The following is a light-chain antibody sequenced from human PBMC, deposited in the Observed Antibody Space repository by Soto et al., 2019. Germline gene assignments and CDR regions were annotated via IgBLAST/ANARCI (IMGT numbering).Light chain of an antibody. CDR3: QQAYSTPWT. J-gene: IGKJ1*01. Sequence: EIQMTQSPSSLSASVGDRVTITCRASQSISTYLHWYQQKPGTAPKLLIYATSNLQSGVPSRFSGSGSGTDFTLTINSLQPEDSATYYCQQAYSTPWTFGQGTKVDIK. CDR1: QSISTY. CDR2: ATS. V-gene: IGKV1-39*01.